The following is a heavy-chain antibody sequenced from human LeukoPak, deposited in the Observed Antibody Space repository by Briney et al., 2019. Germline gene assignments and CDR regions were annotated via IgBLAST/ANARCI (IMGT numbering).Heavy chain of an antibody. V-gene: IGHV4-59*01. CDR3: ARVFGYEYYYMDV. CDR2: IYYSRSP. CDR1: GGSINNYY. Sequence: SETLSLTCTVSGGSINNYYWNWIRQPPGKGLEWIGYIYYSRSPNYNPSLKSRVTISKDTSKNQFSLKLNSVTAADTAVYYCARVFGYEYYYMDVWGKGTTVTVSS. D-gene: IGHD5-18*01. J-gene: IGHJ6*03.